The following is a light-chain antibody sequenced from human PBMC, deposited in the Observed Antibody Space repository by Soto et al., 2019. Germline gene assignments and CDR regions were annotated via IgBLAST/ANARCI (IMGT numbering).Light chain of an antibody. J-gene: IGKJ1*01. V-gene: IGKV1-12*01. CDR2: AAS. Sequence: DIQMTQSPSSVSASVGDRVTMTCRASQGINSWLAWYQQQPGKAPKLLIYAASNLQSGVPSRFSGSGSGTDFTLTISSLQPEDFATYYCQQANSFPWTFGQGTQVDIK. CDR3: QQANSFPWT. CDR1: QGINSW.